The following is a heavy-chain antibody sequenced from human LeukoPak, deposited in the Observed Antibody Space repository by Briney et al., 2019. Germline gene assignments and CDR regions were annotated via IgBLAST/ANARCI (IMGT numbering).Heavy chain of an antibody. CDR2: IEYDGSNK. CDR3: AKDLHPCAAVS. Sequence: PGGSLRLSCAASGFTFGSYGMHWVRQAPGKGLEWVAYIEYDGSNKYYADSVKGRFTISRDNFKNTLYLQMNSLRGEGTAVYYCAKDLHPCAAVSWGQGTLVTVSS. CDR1: GFTFGSYG. J-gene: IGHJ5*02. V-gene: IGHV3-30*02.